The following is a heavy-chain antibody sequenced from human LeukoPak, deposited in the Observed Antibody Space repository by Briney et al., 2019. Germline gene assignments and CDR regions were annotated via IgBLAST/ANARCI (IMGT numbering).Heavy chain of an antibody. D-gene: IGHD5-24*01. CDR1: GGSFSGYY. CDR2: INHSGST. CDR3: ARGYLEMATGYDAFDI. J-gene: IGHJ3*02. V-gene: IGHV4-34*01. Sequence: SETLSLTCAVYGGSFSGYYWSWIRQPPGKGLEWIGEINHSGSTNYNPSLKSRVTISVDTSKNQFSLKLSSVTAADTAVYYCARGYLEMATGYDAFDIWGQGTMVTVSS.